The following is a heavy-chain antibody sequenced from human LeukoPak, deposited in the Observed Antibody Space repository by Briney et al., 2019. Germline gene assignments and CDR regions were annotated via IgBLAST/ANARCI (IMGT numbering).Heavy chain of an antibody. D-gene: IGHD6-19*01. V-gene: IGHV1-8*01. CDR1: GYTFTSCD. Sequence: GASVKVSCKASGYTFTSCDINWVRQATGQGLEWMGWMNPNSGSTGYGQSFQGRITMTRDISIGTAYMELSNLTSEDTAICYCTRGSSGRRDNWGQGTLVTVSA. J-gene: IGHJ4*02. CDR3: TRGSSGRRDN. CDR2: MNPNSGST.